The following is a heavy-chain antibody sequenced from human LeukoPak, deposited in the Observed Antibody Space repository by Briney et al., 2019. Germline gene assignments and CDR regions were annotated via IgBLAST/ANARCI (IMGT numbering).Heavy chain of an antibody. J-gene: IGHJ6*03. V-gene: IGHV4-38-2*02. CDR3: ARAVERYNFWSGYYRTDYYNYMDV. CDR1: GSSINSADY. CDR2: IFHSGRA. D-gene: IGHD3-3*01. Sequence: PSETLSLTCTVSGSSINSADYWGWIRQPPGKGLEYIGSIFHSGRAYYNPSLESRITISMDTSKNQFSLKLDSVTAADTAVYYCARAVERYNFWSGYYRTDYYNYMDVWGKGTTVTVSS.